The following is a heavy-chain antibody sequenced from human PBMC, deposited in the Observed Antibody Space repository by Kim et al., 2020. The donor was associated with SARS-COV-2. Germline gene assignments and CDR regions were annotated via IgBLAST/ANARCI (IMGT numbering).Heavy chain of an antibody. D-gene: IGHD3-3*01. Sequence: SETLSLTCTVSGGSISSYYWSWIRQPPGKGLEWIGYIYYSGSTNYNPSLKSRVTISVDTSKNQFSLKLSSVTAADTAVYYCARARGVVIWTHFDYWGQGTLVTVSS. V-gene: IGHV4-59*01. CDR3: ARARGVVIWTHFDY. CDR2: IYYSGST. CDR1: GGSISSYY. J-gene: IGHJ4*02.